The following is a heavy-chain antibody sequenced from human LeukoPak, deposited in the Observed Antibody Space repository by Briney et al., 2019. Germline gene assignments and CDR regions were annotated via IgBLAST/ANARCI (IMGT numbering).Heavy chain of an antibody. CDR1: GFTFSNYD. V-gene: IGHV3-48*03. J-gene: IGHJ6*04. Sequence: GGSLRLSCAASGFTFSNYDMNWVRQAPGKGLEWVSYISSSGSTIYYADSVKGRFTISRDNAKNSLYLQMNSLRAEDTAVYYCAELGITMIGGVWGKGTTVTISS. D-gene: IGHD3-10*02. CDR3: AELGITMIGGV. CDR2: ISSSGSTI.